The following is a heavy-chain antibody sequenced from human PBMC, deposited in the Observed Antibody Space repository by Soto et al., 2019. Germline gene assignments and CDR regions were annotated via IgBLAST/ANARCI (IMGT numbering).Heavy chain of an antibody. CDR3: AKDIHTTIWSVLDY. D-gene: IGHD6-13*01. V-gene: IGHV3-9*01. Sequence: PGGSLRLSCVASGFPFDDYAMHWVRQAPGKGLEWVSGINWNSAKIDYADSVKGRFTISRDNAKKSLYLQMNSLGAEDTALYYCAKDIHTTIWSVLDYWGQGTLVTVS. J-gene: IGHJ4*02. CDR2: INWNSAKI. CDR1: GFPFDDYA.